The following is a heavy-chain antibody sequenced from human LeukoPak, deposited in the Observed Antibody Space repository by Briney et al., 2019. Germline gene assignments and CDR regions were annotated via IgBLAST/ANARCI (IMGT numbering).Heavy chain of an antibody. Sequence: PGGSLRLSCAASGFTFSDYYMSWIRQAPGKGLEWVSYISSSGSTIYYADSVKGRFTISRDNAKNSLYRQMNSLRAEDTAVYYCARDGYSSSWYLIDYWGQGTLVTVSS. V-gene: IGHV3-11*01. J-gene: IGHJ4*02. CDR1: GFTFSDYY. D-gene: IGHD6-13*01. CDR3: ARDGYSSSWYLIDY. CDR2: ISSSGSTI.